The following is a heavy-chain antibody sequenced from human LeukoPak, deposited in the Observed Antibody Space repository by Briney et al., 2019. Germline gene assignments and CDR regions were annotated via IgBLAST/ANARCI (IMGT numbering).Heavy chain of an antibody. CDR2: ITSDGSST. J-gene: IGHJ4*02. CDR3: SRGVGATDS. D-gene: IGHD1-26*01. CDR1: GFTLSIYW. Sequence: GGSLSLSCTASGFTLSIYWMHWVPQAPGEGLEWVSRITSDGSSTSHADSVKGRFTISRDNAKNTLYLQMNSLRAEDTAVYYCSRGVGATDSWGQGTLVTVSS. V-gene: IGHV3-74*01.